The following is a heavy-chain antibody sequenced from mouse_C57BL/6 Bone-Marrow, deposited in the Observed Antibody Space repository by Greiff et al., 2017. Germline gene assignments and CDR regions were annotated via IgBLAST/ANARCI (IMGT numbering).Heavy chain of an antibody. CDR3: TYYDGSSGWYFDD. Sequence: EVQLQQSGAELVRPGASVKLSCTASGFNIKDDYMHWVKQRPEQSLEWIGWIDPENGDTEYASKFQGKATITAETSSNTAFLELSSLTSEDTAVYYYTYYDGSSGWYFDDWGTGTTVTVSS. J-gene: IGHJ1*03. CDR1: GFNIKDDY. CDR2: IDPENGDT. V-gene: IGHV14-4*01. D-gene: IGHD1-1*01.